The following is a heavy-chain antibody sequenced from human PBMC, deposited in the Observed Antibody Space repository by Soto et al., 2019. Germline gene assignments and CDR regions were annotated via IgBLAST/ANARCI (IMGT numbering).Heavy chain of an antibody. V-gene: IGHV5-51*01. CDR3: ARGGVSTCTFDY. CDR1: GYNFAGYW. Sequence: PGESLKISCKGSGYNFAGYWIAWVRQMPGKGLELMGIIYLSDSDTRYRPSFQGQVTISADKSISSAYLQWSSLRASDTAMYYCARGGVSTCTFDYWGQGTPVTVSS. D-gene: IGHD3-3*01. J-gene: IGHJ4*02. CDR2: IYLSDSDT.